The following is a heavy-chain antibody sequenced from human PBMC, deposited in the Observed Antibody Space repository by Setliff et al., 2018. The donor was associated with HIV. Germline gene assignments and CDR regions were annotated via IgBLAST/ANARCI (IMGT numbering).Heavy chain of an antibody. CDR2: INTNTGNP. J-gene: IGHJ4*02. CDR3: ARESPMIVVASTTFDY. Sequence: AASVKVSCKASGYTFTSYALNWVRQAPGQGLEWMGWINTNTGNPTYAQGFTGRFVFSLDTSVTTAYLQISSLKADDTAVYYCARESPMIVVASTTFDYWGQGTLVTVSS. V-gene: IGHV7-4-1*02. CDR1: GYTFTSYA. D-gene: IGHD3-22*01.